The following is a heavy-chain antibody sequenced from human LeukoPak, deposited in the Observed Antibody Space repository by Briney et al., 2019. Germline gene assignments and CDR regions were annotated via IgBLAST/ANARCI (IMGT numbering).Heavy chain of an antibody. CDR2: IHHSGTT. V-gene: IGHV4-38-2*01. CDR1: GYSINSAYH. J-gene: IGHJ4*02. D-gene: IGHD2-2*01. CDR3: AKPQSSLSHFYDS. Sequence: SETLSLTCAVSGYSINSAYHWGWIRQPPGKGLEWIGSIHHSGTTYYNPSLKSRVTISVDTSKNQISLKVNSVTAADTAVYYCAKPQSSLSHFYDSWGQGTLVTASS.